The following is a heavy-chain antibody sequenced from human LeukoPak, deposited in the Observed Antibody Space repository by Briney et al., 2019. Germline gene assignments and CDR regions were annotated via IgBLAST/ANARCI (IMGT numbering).Heavy chain of an antibody. V-gene: IGHV3-23*01. CDR3: ANFPDRRDY. Sequence: GGSLRLSCAASGFTFSSYGMSWVRQVPGKGLEWVSAISGSGGSTYYADSVKGRFTISRDNSKNTLYLQMNSLRAEDTAVYYCANFPDRRDYWGQGTLVTVSS. CDR1: GFTFSSYG. CDR2: ISGSGGST. J-gene: IGHJ4*02.